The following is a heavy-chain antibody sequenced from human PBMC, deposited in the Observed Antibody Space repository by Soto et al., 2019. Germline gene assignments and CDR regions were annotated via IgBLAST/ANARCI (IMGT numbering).Heavy chain of an antibody. V-gene: IGHV4-30-4*01. Sequence: SETLSLTCTVSGGSISSGDYYWSWIRQPPGKGLEWIGYIYYSGSTYYNPSLKNRVTISVDTSNNQFSLKLSSVTAADTAVYYCARASYDSSTYYLDYWGQGTLVTVSS. D-gene: IGHD3-22*01. CDR3: ARASYDSSTYYLDY. J-gene: IGHJ4*02. CDR2: IYYSGST. CDR1: GGSISSGDYY.